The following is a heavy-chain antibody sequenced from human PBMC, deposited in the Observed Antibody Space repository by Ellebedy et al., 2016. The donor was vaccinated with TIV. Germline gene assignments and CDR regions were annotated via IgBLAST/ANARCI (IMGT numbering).Heavy chain of an antibody. CDR3: ARKLLSMSHFFDI. J-gene: IGHJ3*02. CDR2: IYYTGVT. D-gene: IGHD2/OR15-2a*01. Sequence: SETLSLXXTVSGGSISSHYWTWIRQPPGKGLEWIGNIYYTGVTNYNPSLKSRVTMTMDTSRSHFSLKLSSVTAADTAVYYCARKLLSMSHFFDIWGQGTMVTVSS. V-gene: IGHV4-59*11. CDR1: GGSISSHY.